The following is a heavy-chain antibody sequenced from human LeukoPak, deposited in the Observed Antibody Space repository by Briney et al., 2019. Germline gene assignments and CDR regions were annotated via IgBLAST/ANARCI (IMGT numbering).Heavy chain of an antibody. J-gene: IGHJ2*01. CDR3: ARTTGYCSGGSCYLWYFDV. D-gene: IGHD2-15*01. CDR1: GFTFSSYA. Sequence: GGSLRLSCAASGFTFSSYAMSWVRQAPGKGLEWVSVLYSSGSVFYADSVKGRFIISRDNSENTLYLQMDSLRAEDTAVYYCARTTGYCSGGSCYLWYFDVWGRGTLVTVSS. CDR2: LYSSGSV. V-gene: IGHV3-23*05.